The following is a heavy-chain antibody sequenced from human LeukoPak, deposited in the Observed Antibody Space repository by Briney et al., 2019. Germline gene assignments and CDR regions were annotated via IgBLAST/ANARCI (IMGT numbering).Heavy chain of an antibody. D-gene: IGHD1-1*01. J-gene: IGHJ4*02. CDR1: EFTFTTYG. Sequence: GGSLRLSCAASEFTFTTYGMHWGRQAPGKGLEWVAFIYYDGSNIYYADYVKGRFTISRDISKNTLYLQMDSLRAEDTAIYYCARDWKTNSFDYWGQATRVIFSS. V-gene: IGHV3-33*01. CDR3: ARDWKTNSFDY. CDR2: IYYDGSNI.